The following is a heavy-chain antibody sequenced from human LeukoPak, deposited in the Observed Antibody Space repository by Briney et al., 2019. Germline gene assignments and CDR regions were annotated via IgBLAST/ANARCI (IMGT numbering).Heavy chain of an antibody. J-gene: IGHJ1*01. Sequence: SETLSLTCSVSGDSISRSDSYWDWIRQPPGKGLEWIGTIYYSGRTYYSPSLKSRVTMSVDTSNNQFSLNLRSVTAADTAVYYCARRRDYDGSGYFDWGQGTLLSVSS. D-gene: IGHD3-22*01. CDR2: IYYSGRT. CDR3: ARRRDYDGSGYFD. CDR1: GDSISRSDSY. V-gene: IGHV4-39*01.